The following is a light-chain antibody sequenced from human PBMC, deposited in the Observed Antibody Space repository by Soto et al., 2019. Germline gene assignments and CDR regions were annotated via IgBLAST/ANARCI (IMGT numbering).Light chain of an antibody. J-gene: IGLJ3*02. Sequence: QLVLTQPPSASGTPGQRVTISCSGSSSNLGSNYVYWYQQLPGTAPKLLIYRNNQRPSGVPDRFSGSKSGTSASLAISGLRSEDEADYYCAAWDDSLSGWVFGGWTKLTVL. V-gene: IGLV1-47*01. CDR1: SSNLGSNY. CDR3: AAWDDSLSGWV. CDR2: RNN.